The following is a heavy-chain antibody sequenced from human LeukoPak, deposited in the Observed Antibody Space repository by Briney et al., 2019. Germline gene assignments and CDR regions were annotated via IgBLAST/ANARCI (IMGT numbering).Heavy chain of an antibody. CDR2: IKQDGSEK. D-gene: IGHD6-19*01. J-gene: IGHJ4*02. Sequence: GGSLRLSCAASGFTFSSYWMSWVRQAPGKGLEWVTNIKQDGSEKYYADSVKGRFTISRDNSKNTLYLQMNSLRAEDTAVYYCAKDRSAVAAFDYWGQGTLVTVSS. CDR3: AKDRSAVAAFDY. CDR1: GFTFSSYW. V-gene: IGHV3-7*01.